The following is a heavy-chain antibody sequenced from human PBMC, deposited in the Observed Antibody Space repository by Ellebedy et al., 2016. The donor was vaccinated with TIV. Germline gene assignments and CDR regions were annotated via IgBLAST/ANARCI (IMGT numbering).Heavy chain of an antibody. CDR2: IYQDGGVQ. V-gene: IGHV3-7*01. D-gene: IGHD4-17*01. Sequence: PGGSLRLSCAASGFSFRSYWMSWVRQAPGKGLKWVANIYQDGGVQYYVDSVKGRFTISRDNADNSLFLQMNSLRVEDTAVYYCARRGSYGDYAVQVNSWFDTWGQGTLVSVSS. CDR3: ARRGSYGDYAVQVNSWFDT. J-gene: IGHJ5*02. CDR1: GFSFRSYW.